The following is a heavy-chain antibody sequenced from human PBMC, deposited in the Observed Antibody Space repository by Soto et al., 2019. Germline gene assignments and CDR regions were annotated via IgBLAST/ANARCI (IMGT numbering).Heavy chain of an antibody. CDR3: ARVLRYFDWLLGLFDY. D-gene: IGHD3-9*01. J-gene: IGHJ4*02. V-gene: IGHV4-34*01. CDR2: INHSGST. Sequence: PSETLSLTCAVYGGSFSGYYWSWIRQPPGRGLEWIGEINHSGSTNYNPSLKSRVTISVDTSKNQFSLKLSSVTAADTAVYYCARVLRYFDWLLGLFDYWGQGTLVTVSS. CDR1: GGSFSGYY.